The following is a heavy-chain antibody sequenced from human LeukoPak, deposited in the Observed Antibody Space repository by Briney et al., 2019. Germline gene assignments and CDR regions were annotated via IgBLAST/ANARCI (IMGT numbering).Heavy chain of an antibody. CDR1: GYTFTSYY. CDR3: ARDPTAYYDFWSGPGFDP. Sequence: ASVKVSCKASGYTFTSYYMHWVRQAPGQGLEWMGIINPSGGSTSYAQKFQGRVTMTRDTSTSTAYMELSSLRSEDTAVYYCARDPTAYYDFWSGPGFDPWGQGTLVTVSS. D-gene: IGHD3-3*01. V-gene: IGHV1-46*01. J-gene: IGHJ5*02. CDR2: INPSGGST.